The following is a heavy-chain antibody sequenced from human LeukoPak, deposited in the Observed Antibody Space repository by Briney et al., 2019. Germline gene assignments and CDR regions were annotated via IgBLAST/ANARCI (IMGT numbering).Heavy chain of an antibody. CDR3: VRRPHYWYYFDF. Sequence: PGGSLRLSCEGSGFTFSSYSMNWVRQAPGKGLEWVSSIGSTSIYIFYADSVKGRFTISRDNAKNSLYLQMNSLRAEDTAVYYCVRRPHYWYYFDFWGQGTLVTVSS. V-gene: IGHV3-21*01. J-gene: IGHJ4*02. CDR1: GFTFSSYS. D-gene: IGHD2-8*02. CDR2: IGSTSIYI.